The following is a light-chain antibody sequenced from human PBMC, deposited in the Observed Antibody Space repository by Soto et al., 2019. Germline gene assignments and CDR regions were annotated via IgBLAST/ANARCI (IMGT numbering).Light chain of an antibody. CDR1: SSDIGVYDY. CDR2: EVN. Sequence: QSALTQPASVSGSPGQSITISCTGTSSDIGVYDYVSWYQQYPGKAPKFFISEVNNRPSGVSNRFSGSKSGNTASLTISGLQAEDEADYYCSSYTTGSTYVFGTGTKLTVL. V-gene: IGLV2-14*01. J-gene: IGLJ1*01. CDR3: SSYTTGSTYV.